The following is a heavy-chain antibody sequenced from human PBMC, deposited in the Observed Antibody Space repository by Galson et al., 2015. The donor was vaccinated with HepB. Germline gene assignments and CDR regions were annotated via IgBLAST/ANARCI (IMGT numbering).Heavy chain of an antibody. J-gene: IGHJ6*02. Sequence: TLSLTCTVSGGSISSDDYYRTWIRQPPGKGLEWIGYIHYRGSTYYNPSLKSRPTMSQETSKNQFSLNLTSVTAADTAVYYCARTSRSHYGMDVWGQGTAVIVSS. V-gene: IGHV4-30-4*01. CDR1: GGSISSDDYY. CDR2: IHYRGST. CDR3: ARTSRSHYGMDV.